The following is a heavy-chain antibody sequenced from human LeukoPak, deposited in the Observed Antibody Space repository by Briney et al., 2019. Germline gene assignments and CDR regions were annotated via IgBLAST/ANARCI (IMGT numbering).Heavy chain of an antibody. CDR3: TRGYSSGWYDY. CDR2: IYHSGGT. V-gene: IGHV4-34*01. J-gene: IGHJ4*02. D-gene: IGHD6-19*01. Sequence: SETLSLTCAVYGGSFGTYYWSWIRQPPGKGLECIGEIYHSGGTNYNPSLKTRVTISADTSKNQFSLMLRSVTAADAVVYYCTRGYSSGWYDYWGQGTLVTVSS. CDR1: GGSFGTYY.